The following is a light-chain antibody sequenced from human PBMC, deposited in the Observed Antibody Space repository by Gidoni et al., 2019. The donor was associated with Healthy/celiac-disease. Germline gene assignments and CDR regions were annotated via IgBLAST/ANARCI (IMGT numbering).Light chain of an antibody. V-gene: IGKV1-27*01. J-gene: IGKJ4*01. CDR3: QKYNSAPLT. CDR2: AAS. CDR1: KCISNY. Sequence: DIKLTQSPSSLSASVGNRVTITCRAIKCISNYLAWYQQKPGTVHKLLIYAASTLQSGVPSPLSGSGCGTDFTLTISSLQPEDVATYYCQKYNSAPLTFGGGIKVEIK.